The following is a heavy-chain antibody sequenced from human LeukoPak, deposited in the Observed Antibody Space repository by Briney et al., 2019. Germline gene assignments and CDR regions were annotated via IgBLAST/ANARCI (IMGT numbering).Heavy chain of an antibody. V-gene: IGHV4-39*07. CDR3: ARDRSGTAVAGPFDY. D-gene: IGHD6-19*01. J-gene: IGHJ4*02. CDR2: IYYSGST. Sequence: KASETLSLTCTVSGGSIGSSSYYWGWIRQPPGKGLEWIGSIYYSGSTYYNPSLKSRVTISVDTSKNQFSLKLSSVTAADTAVYYCARDRSGTAVAGPFDYWGQGTLVTVSS. CDR1: GGSIGSSSYY.